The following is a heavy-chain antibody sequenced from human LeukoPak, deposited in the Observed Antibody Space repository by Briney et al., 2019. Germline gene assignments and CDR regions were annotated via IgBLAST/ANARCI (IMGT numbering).Heavy chain of an antibody. CDR1: GFTFSNAW. CDR3: TRENHDFWSGYYFDY. J-gene: IGHJ4*02. CDR2: IKSKTDGGTT. D-gene: IGHD3-3*01. V-gene: IGHV3-15*07. Sequence: GGSLRLSCAASGFTFSNAWMNWVRQAPGKGLEWVGRIKSKTDGGTTDYPAPVKGRFTISRDDSKNTLYLQTNSLKTEDTAVYYCTRENHDFWSGYYFDYWGQGTLVTVSS.